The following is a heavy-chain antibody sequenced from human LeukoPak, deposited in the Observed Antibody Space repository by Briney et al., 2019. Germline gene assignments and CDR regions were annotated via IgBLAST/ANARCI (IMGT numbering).Heavy chain of an antibody. CDR1: EFTFDDYS. J-gene: IGHJ4*02. CDR3: AKSDNPWEPVNPFDY. D-gene: IGHD1-26*01. V-gene: IGHV3-43*01. CDR2: ISWDGGAT. Sequence: GGSLRLSCAASEFTFDDYSMHWVRQAPGKGLEWVSLISWDGGATYYADSVKGRFTISRDNSKNSLYLQMNGLRTEDTAVYYCAKSDNPWEPVNPFDYWGQGTLVTVSS.